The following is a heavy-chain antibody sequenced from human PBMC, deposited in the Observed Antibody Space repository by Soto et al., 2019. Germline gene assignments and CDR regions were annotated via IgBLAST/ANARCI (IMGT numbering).Heavy chain of an antibody. CDR1: GGSISSSSYY. V-gene: IGHV4-39*01. J-gene: IGHJ4*02. CDR3: ARHWVTPAKGSSNHYYFDY. CDR2: IYYSGST. Sequence: QLQLQESGPGLVKPSETLSLTCTVSGGSISSSSYYWGWIRQPPGKGLEWTGSIYYSGSTYYNPSLKSRGTISVDTSKNQFSLKLRSVTAADTAVYYCARHWVTPAKGSSNHYYFDYWGQGTLVTVSS. D-gene: IGHD2-2*01.